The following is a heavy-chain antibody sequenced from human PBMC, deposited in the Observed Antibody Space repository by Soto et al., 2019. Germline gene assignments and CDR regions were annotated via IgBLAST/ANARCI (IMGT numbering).Heavy chain of an antibody. D-gene: IGHD4-17*01. Sequence: QVQLVQSGAEVKKPGASVKVSCKASGYTFTSYYMHWVRQAPGQGLEWMGIINPSGGSTSYAQKFQGRVTMTRDTSTSTVYMELSNLRSEDTAVYYCASDYGDYVPDPWGQGTLVTVSS. V-gene: IGHV1-46*01. CDR1: GYTFTSYY. J-gene: IGHJ5*02. CDR3: ASDYGDYVPDP. CDR2: INPSGGST.